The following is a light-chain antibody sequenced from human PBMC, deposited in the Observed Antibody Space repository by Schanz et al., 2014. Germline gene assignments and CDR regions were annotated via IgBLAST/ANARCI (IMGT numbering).Light chain of an antibody. V-gene: IGLV2-14*03. CDR3: SSYTSSSTLV. CDR2: DVT. J-gene: IGLJ3*02. Sequence: QSALTQPPSVSGSPGQSVTISCTGASHDVQNYNYVSWYQQHPGRAPKLIIFDVTNRPSGVSHRFSGSKSGNTASLTISGLQAEDEADYYCSSYTSSSTLVFGGGTKLTVL. CDR1: SHDVQNYNY.